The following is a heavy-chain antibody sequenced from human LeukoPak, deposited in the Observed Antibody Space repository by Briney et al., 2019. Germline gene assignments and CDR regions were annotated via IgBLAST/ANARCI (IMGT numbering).Heavy chain of an antibody. CDR2: MNSNSGNT. D-gene: IGHD3-10*01. Sequence: ASVKVSCKASGYTFTSYDIHWVRQATGQGLEWMGWMNSNSGNTGYAQKFQGRVTMTRNTSISTAYMELSSLRSEDTALYCCARRYYYGSGSYYPNDYWGQGTLVTVSS. J-gene: IGHJ4*02. CDR1: GYTFTSYD. CDR3: ARRYYYGSGSYYPNDY. V-gene: IGHV1-8*01.